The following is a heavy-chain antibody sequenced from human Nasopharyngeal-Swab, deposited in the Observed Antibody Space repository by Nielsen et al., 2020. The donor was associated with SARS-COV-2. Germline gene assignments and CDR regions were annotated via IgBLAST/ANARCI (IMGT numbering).Heavy chain of an antibody. Sequence: ASVKVSCKASGYTFTSYGISWVRQAPGQGLEWMGWISAYNGNTNYAQKLQGRVTMTTDTSTSTAYMELRSLRSDDTAVYYCARAPGEYCSGGSCRFDHWGQGTLVTVSS. V-gene: IGHV1-18*01. CDR1: GYTFTSYG. CDR2: ISAYNGNT. J-gene: IGHJ4*02. D-gene: IGHD2-15*01. CDR3: ARAPGEYCSGGSCRFDH.